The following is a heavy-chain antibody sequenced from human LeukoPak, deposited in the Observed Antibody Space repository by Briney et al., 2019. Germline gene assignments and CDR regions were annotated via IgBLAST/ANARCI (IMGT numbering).Heavy chain of an antibody. Sequence: GGSLTLSCAASGFTFSSYSIDWVRQAPGKGLEWVSYISSSSSTIYYADSVKGRFTVSRDNARNSLYLQMNSLRAEDTAVYYCAKGRSGYIPDYWGQGTLVTVSS. D-gene: IGHD2-2*02. V-gene: IGHV3-48*01. CDR2: ISSSSSTI. J-gene: IGHJ4*02. CDR3: AKGRSGYIPDY. CDR1: GFTFSSYS.